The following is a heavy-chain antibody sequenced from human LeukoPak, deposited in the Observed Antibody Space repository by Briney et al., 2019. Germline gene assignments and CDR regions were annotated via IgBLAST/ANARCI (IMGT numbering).Heavy chain of an antibody. CDR3: ARGSGYYCGYFDY. D-gene: IGHD3-22*01. Sequence: SETLSLTCTVSGGSISSYYWSWIRQPPGKGLEWIGYIYYSGSTNYNPSLKSRVTISVDTSKNQFSLKLSSVTAADTAVYYCARGSGYYCGYFDYWGQGTLVTVSS. J-gene: IGHJ4*02. V-gene: IGHV4-59*01. CDR2: IYYSGST. CDR1: GGSISSYY.